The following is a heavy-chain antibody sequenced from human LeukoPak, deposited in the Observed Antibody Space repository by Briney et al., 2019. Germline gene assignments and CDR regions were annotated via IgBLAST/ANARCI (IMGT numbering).Heavy chain of an antibody. V-gene: IGHV3-23*01. CDR3: AYLGLSSDWNDVPGPQIDY. J-gene: IGHJ4*02. Sequence: GGSLRLSCAASGFTFSDYYMSWIRQAPGKGLEWVSTISGSGTITYYADSVKGRFTISRDYSTNTLYLQMNSLRAEDTAVYYCAYLGLSSDWNDVPGPQIDYWGQGTLVTVSS. D-gene: IGHD1-1*01. CDR1: GFTFSDYY. CDR2: ISGSGTIT.